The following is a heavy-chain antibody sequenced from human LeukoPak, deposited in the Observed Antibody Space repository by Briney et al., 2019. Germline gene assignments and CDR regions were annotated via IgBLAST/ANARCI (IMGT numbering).Heavy chain of an antibody. Sequence: PGASLRLSCAASGFTFSSYAMSWVRQAPGKGLEWVSSISSSSSYIYYADSVKGRFTISRDNAKNSLYLQMNSLRAEDTAVYYCARAPGVLGSGPLTDYWGQGTLVTVSS. J-gene: IGHJ4*02. CDR2: ISSSSSYI. CDR1: GFTFSSYA. V-gene: IGHV3-21*01. CDR3: ARAPGVLGSGPLTDY. D-gene: IGHD3-10*01.